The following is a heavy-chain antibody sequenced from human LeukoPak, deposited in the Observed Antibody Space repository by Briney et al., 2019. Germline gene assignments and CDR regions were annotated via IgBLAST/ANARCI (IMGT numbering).Heavy chain of an antibody. CDR3: AKSVSSYSNYHIDD. Sequence: SETLSLTCTVSGGSISSSSYYWGWIRQPPGKGLEWIGTISYSGSTYYNPSLKSRVTISVDTSKNHFSLKLTSVTAADTAVYYCAKSVSSYSNYHIDDWGHGTLLIVSS. D-gene: IGHD4-11*01. CDR1: GGSISSSSYY. CDR2: ISYSGST. J-gene: IGHJ4*01. V-gene: IGHV4-39*07.